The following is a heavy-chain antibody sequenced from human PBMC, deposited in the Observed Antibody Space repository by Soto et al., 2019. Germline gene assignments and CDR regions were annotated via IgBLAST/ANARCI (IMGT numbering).Heavy chain of an antibody. Sequence: ASVKVSCKASGYTFTGYYMHWVRQAPGQGLEWMGWINPNSGGTNYAQKFQGWVTMTRDTSISTAYMELSRLRSDDTAVYYCARGASGVPGKGFYYRGRGTLVIVSS. CDR2: INPNSGGT. CDR3: ARGASGVPGKGFYY. V-gene: IGHV1-2*04. J-gene: IGHJ4*02. CDR1: GYTFTGYY. D-gene: IGHD3-3*01.